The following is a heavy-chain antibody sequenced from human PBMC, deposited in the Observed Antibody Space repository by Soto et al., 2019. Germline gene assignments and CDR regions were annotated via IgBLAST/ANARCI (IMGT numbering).Heavy chain of an antibody. CDR1: GFTISSYG. CDR3: AKQGSVTTDAFDI. V-gene: IGHV3-30*18. J-gene: IGHJ3*02. Sequence: QVQLVESGGGVVQPGRSLRLSCAASGFTISSYGMYGVRQAPGKGLEWVAVISYDGSNKYYADSVKGRFTISRDNSKNTLYLQMNSLRAEDTAVYYCAKQGSVTTDAFDIWGQGTMVTVSS. D-gene: IGHD4-17*01. CDR2: ISYDGSNK.